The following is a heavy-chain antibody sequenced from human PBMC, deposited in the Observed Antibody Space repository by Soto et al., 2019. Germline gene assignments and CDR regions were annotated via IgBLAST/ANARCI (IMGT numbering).Heavy chain of an antibody. V-gene: IGHV3-23*01. CDR3: AIGLVVRGVISKFDY. D-gene: IGHD3-10*01. J-gene: IGHJ4*02. CDR1: GFTFSSYA. CDR2: ISGSGGST. Sequence: EVQQMESGGGLVQPGGSLRLSCAASGFTFSSYARSWVRQAPGKGLEWVSAISGSGGSTYYADSVKGRFTISRDNSKNTLYLQMNSLRAEDTAVYYCAIGLVVRGVISKFDYWGQRTLVTVSS.